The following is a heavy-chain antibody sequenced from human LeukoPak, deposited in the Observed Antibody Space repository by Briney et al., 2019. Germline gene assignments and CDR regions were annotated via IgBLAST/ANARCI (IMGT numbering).Heavy chain of an antibody. Sequence: GGSVTLSCAACGFTFSIYENNWVRQAPGKGVEGLLYIDYCYSTVYYADSVRGRFTVSRDNGKNSLYKQMNSLRAEGTAVYYCGRGGYYEKANYYYGMDVWHKGTTVSVS. J-gene: IGHJ6*04. CDR1: GFTFSIYE. CDR2: IDYCYSTV. D-gene: IGHD3-10*01. CDR3: GRGGYYEKANYYYGMDV. V-gene: IGHV3-48*03.